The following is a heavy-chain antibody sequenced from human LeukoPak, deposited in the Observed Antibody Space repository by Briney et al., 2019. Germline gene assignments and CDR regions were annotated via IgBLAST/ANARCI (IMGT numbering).Heavy chain of an antibody. CDR2: IWYDGSNQ. V-gene: IGHV3-33*01. Sequence: RGSLRLSCAASGFTFSAYGMHWVRQAPGKGLEWVAVIWYDGSNQYYGDTVKGRFTISRDNSKNTLYLQMNSLRAEDTAVYYCARDPSSSSWLYSFDYWGQGTLVTVSS. CDR1: GFTFSAYG. D-gene: IGHD6-13*01. J-gene: IGHJ4*02. CDR3: ARDPSSSSWLYSFDY.